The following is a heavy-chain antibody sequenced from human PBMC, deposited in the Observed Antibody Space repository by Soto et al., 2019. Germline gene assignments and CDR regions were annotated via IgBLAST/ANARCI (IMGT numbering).Heavy chain of an antibody. Sequence: GSGPTLVNPTQTPTPTCTFSGFSLTSGVVGVGLIRQPPGEALEWLALIYWNDEQYYNPSLRNRLTITRDTSKNQVVLTMTNMDPVDTATYYCAHRLPGPSGYDVWGQGTTVTVYS. D-gene: IGHD6-13*01. CDR2: IYWNDEQ. CDR3: AHRLPGPSGYDV. J-gene: IGHJ6*02. V-gene: IGHV2-5*01. CDR1: GFSLTSGVVG.